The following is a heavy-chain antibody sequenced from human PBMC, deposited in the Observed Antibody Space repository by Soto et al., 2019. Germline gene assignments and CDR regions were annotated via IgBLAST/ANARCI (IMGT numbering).Heavy chain of an antibody. CDR2: INPNSGGT. Sequence: GASVKVSCTASGYSFTGYYMHWVRQAPGQGLEWMGWINPNSGGTNYAQKFQGWVTMTRDTSISTAYMELSRLRSDDTAVYYCARARSGYDLRYYFDYWGQGTLVTVSS. V-gene: IGHV1-2*04. CDR3: ARARSGYDLRYYFDY. D-gene: IGHD5-12*01. CDR1: GYSFTGYY. J-gene: IGHJ4*02.